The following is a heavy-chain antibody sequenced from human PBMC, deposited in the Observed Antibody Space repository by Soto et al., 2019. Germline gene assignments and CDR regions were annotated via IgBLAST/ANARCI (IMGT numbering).Heavy chain of an antibody. Sequence: GASVKVSCKASGYTFTGYYMHWVRQAPGQGLEWMGWINPNSGGTNYAQKFQGWVTMTRDTSISTAYMELSRLRSDDTAVYYCARDEGYDFWSGYLPGADYGMDVWGQGTTVTVSS. D-gene: IGHD3-3*01. V-gene: IGHV1-2*04. CDR2: INPNSGGT. CDR1: GYTFTGYY. CDR3: ARDEGYDFWSGYLPGADYGMDV. J-gene: IGHJ6*02.